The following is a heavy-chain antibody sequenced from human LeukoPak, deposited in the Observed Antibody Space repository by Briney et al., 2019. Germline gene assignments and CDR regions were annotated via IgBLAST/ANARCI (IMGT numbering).Heavy chain of an antibody. Sequence: ASVKVSCKASGYTFTSYGISWVRQAPGQGLEWMGWISAYNGNTNYAQKLQGRVTMTTDTSTSTAYMELRSLRSDDTAVYYCARVSPTWSGSSEADYWGQGTLVTVSS. D-gene: IGHD3-3*01. CDR3: ARVSPTWSGSSEADY. J-gene: IGHJ4*02. V-gene: IGHV1-18*01. CDR1: GYTFTSYG. CDR2: ISAYNGNT.